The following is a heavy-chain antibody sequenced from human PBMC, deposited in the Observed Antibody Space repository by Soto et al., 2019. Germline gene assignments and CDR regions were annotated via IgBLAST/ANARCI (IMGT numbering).Heavy chain of an antibody. V-gene: IGHV3-33*01. Sequence: GSLRLSCAASGFTFSSYGMHWVRQAPGKGLEWVAVIWYDGSNKYYADSVKGRFTISRDNSKNTLYLQMNSLRAEDTAVCYCARVHGFLETTYYYYGMDVWGQGTTVTVSS. D-gene: IGHD3-3*01. CDR1: GFTFSSYG. J-gene: IGHJ6*02. CDR3: ARVHGFLETTYYYYGMDV. CDR2: IWYDGSNK.